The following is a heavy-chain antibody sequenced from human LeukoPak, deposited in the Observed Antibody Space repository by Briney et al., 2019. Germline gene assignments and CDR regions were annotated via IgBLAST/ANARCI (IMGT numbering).Heavy chain of an antibody. J-gene: IGHJ4*02. CDR2: ITSSGSVM. CDR3: AREMGWNYGDY. D-gene: IGHD1-7*01. Sequence: GGSLRLSCAASGFTFSSYSMNWVRQAPGKGLEWVSYITSSGSVMYHADSVRGRFTISRGNAKNSLYLQMNSLRAEDTAVYYCAREMGWNYGDYWGQGTLVTVSS. CDR1: GFTFSSYS. V-gene: IGHV3-48*04.